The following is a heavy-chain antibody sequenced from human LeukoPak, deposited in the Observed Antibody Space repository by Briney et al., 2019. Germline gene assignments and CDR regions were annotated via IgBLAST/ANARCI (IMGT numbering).Heavy chain of an antibody. D-gene: IGHD4/OR15-4a*01. CDR2: ISSDGINK. CDR3: AKCCPMDV. V-gene: IGHV3-30*18. J-gene: IGHJ6*02. Sequence: GGSLRLSCAASGFTFSSYDIHWVRQAPGKGLEWVALISSDGINKYFADSAKGRFTISTDNSKNTLYLQMNSLRPEDTAVYYCAKCCPMDVWGQGTTVTVSS. CDR1: GFTFSSYD.